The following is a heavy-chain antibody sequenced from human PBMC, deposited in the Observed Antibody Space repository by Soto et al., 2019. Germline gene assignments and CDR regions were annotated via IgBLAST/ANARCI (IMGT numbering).Heavy chain of an antibody. V-gene: IGHV4-39*01. J-gene: IGHJ4*02. CDR2: IYYSGST. D-gene: IGHD6-13*01. CDR1: GGSISSSSYY. CDR3: ARKKRTAGLKFDY. Sequence: SETLSLTCTVSGGSISSSSYYWGWIRQPPGKGLEWIGSIYYSGSTYYNPSLKSRVTISVDTSKNQFSLKLSSVTAADTAVYYCARKKRTAGLKFDYWGQGTLVTVSS.